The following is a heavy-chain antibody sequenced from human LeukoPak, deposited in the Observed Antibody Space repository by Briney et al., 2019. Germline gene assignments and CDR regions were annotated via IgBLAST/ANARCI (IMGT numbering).Heavy chain of an antibody. D-gene: IGHD3/OR15-3a*01. J-gene: IGHJ4*02. CDR2: IYYSGST. CDR1: GGSISSSTYY. V-gene: IGHV4-39*01. Sequence: SETLSLACTVSGGSISSSTYYWDWIRQPPGKGLEWIGSIYYSGSTYYNPSLESRVTISVDTSKNQFSLKVNSVTAADTAVYYCASGTGYFHIDYWGQGTLVTVSS. CDR3: ASGTGYFHIDY.